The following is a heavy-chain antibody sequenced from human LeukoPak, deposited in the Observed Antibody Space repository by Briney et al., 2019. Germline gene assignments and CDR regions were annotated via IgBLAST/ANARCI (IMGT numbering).Heavy chain of an antibody. Sequence: PSETLSLTCTVSGGSISSYYWSGIRQPPGKGLEWIGYIYYSGSTNYNPSLKSRVTISVDTSKNQFSLKLSSVTAADTAVYYCARSVTPTNWFDPWGQGTLVTVSS. V-gene: IGHV4-59*01. CDR1: GGSISSYY. CDR3: ARSVTPTNWFDP. CDR2: IYYSGST. D-gene: IGHD4-17*01. J-gene: IGHJ5*02.